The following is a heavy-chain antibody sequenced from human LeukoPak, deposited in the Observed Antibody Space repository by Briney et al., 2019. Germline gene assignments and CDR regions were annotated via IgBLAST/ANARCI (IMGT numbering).Heavy chain of an antibody. J-gene: IGHJ4*02. D-gene: IGHD4-23*01. CDR1: GGSISSYY. CDR3: ARLYGGNS. Sequence: SETLSLTCTVSGGSISSYYWSWIRQPPGKGLEWIGYIYYSGSTNYNPSLKCRVTISVDTSKNQFSLKLSSVTAADTAVYYCARLYGGNSWGQGTLVTVSS. CDR2: IYYSGST. V-gene: IGHV4-59*08.